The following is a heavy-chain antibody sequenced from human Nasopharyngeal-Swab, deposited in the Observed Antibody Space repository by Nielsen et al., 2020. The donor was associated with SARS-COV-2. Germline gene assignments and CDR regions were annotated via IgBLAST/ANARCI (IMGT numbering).Heavy chain of an antibody. CDR1: GFTFSSSS. CDR3: ARDRSSSGWYEVDY. J-gene: IGHJ4*02. V-gene: IGHV3-21*01. D-gene: IGHD6-19*01. Sequence: GGSLRLSCAASGFTFSSSSMNWVRQAPGKGLEWVSSISSSSSYIYYADSVKGRFTISRDNAKNSLYLQMNSLRAEDTAVYYCARDRSSSGWYEVDYWGQGTLVTVSS. CDR2: ISSSSSYI.